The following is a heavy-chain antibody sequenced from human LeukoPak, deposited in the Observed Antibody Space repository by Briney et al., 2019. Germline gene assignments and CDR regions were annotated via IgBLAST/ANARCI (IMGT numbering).Heavy chain of an antibody. D-gene: IGHD6-13*01. CDR1: GYTFTGYY. Sequence: GASVKVSCKASGYTFTGYYMHWVRQGPGQGLEWMGWINPNSGGTNYAQKFQGRVTMIRDTSISTAYMELSRLRSDDTAVYYCARDWAGYSSSWPHYYFDYWGQGTLVTVSS. V-gene: IGHV1-2*02. J-gene: IGHJ4*02. CDR3: ARDWAGYSSSWPHYYFDY. CDR2: INPNSGGT.